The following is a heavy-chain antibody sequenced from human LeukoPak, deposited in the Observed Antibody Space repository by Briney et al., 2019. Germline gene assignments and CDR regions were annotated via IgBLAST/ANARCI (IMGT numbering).Heavy chain of an antibody. J-gene: IGHJ4*02. D-gene: IGHD5-18*01. Sequence: ASVKVSCKTSGYTFTSSYMHWVRQAPGHGLEWMGLINPSGGSASYAQRFQGRVTLTADTSTSTVNMELSSLRSKDTAVYYCAKARGHSFGPLHYRGQGTLVTVSS. CDR2: INPSGGSA. V-gene: IGHV1-46*01. CDR3: AKARGHSFGPLHY. CDR1: GYTFTSSY.